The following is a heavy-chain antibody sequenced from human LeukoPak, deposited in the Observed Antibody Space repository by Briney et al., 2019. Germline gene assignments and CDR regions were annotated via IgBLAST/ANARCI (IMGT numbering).Heavy chain of an antibody. CDR2: SYYSGST. D-gene: IGHD3-22*01. V-gene: IGHV4-30-4*07. CDR3: ATPDSSGYYYLY. J-gene: IGHJ4*02. Sequence: SETLSLTCAVSGGSISSGGYSWSWIRQPPGKGLEWIGYSYYSGSTNYNASLKSRVTISVDTSKNQFSLKLSSVTAADTAVYYCATPDSSGYYYLYWGQGTLVTVSS. CDR1: GGSISSGGYS.